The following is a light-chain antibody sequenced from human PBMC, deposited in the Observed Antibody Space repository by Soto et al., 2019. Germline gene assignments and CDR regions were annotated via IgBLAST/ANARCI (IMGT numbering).Light chain of an antibody. Sequence: QSALTQPAPVSGSSGQSITVSCTRTSSDVGGSHYVSWYQQQSGKAPKLMIHEVSNRPSGVSNLLSGSKSDTTASLTISGLQAEDQADYYCGSYTSSRAYVFGIGTKVTAL. CDR3: GSYTSSRAYV. CDR2: EVS. V-gene: IGLV2-14*01. CDR1: SSDVGGSHY. J-gene: IGLJ1*01.